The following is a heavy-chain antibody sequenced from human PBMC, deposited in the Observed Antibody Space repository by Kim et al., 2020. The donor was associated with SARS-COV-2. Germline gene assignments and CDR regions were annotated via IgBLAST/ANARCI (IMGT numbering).Heavy chain of an antibody. V-gene: IGHV3-73*01. CDR2: IGTISDNYAT. D-gene: IGHD3-3*01. CDR3: VRFTVYWDAFDI. Sequence: GGSLRLSCAASALKFSGSPIHWVRQTSGRGLEWLGHIGTISDNYATSYAGSVRGRFTISRDDSQSTVSLHMNDLKTEDTALYYCVRFTVYWDAFDIWGQGTRVTVSS. J-gene: IGHJ3*02. CDR1: ALKFSGSP.